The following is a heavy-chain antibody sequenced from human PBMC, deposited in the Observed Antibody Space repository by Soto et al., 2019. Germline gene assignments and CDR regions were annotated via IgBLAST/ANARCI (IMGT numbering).Heavy chain of an antibody. V-gene: IGHV3-74*01. J-gene: IGHJ6*03. CDR3: ARGDCLGGTCYSLAGSFYYYMDF. CDR2: INSDGSVS. D-gene: IGHD2-15*01. CDR1: GFTFSHYW. Sequence: EVQLVESGGGLVQPGGSLRLSCAASGFTFSHYWMYWVRQAPGKGLVWVSRINSDGSVSSYADSVKGRLTISRDNVKNTLYLKMDSLRAEDTAVYYCARGDCLGGTCYSLAGSFYYYMDFWGKGTTVTVFS.